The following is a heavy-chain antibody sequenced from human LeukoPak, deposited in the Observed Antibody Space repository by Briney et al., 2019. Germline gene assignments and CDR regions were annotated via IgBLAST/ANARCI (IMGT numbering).Heavy chain of an antibody. D-gene: IGHD6-13*01. CDR3: AKTRPLDSSSWSHGDY. V-gene: IGHV3-23*01. J-gene: IGHJ4*02. CDR1: GFTFSTYA. CDR2: ISGSGDST. Sequence: GGSLRLSCAASGFTFSTYAMSWVRQAPGKGLEWVSAISGSGDSTYYGDSVKGRFTISRDDSKNTLYLQMNSLRAEDTAVYYCAKTRPLDSSSWSHGDYWGQGTLVTVSS.